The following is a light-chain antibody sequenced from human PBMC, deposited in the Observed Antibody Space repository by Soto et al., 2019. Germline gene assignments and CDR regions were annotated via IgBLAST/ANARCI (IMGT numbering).Light chain of an antibody. J-gene: IGKJ5*01. CDR2: DAF. CDR3: QQGGHWRLT. CDR1: QSVSSH. Sequence: EIVLTQSPATLSLSPGEGATVSCRARQSVSSHLAWYQQKRGQAPRLLIYDAFSRASGSPARFSGRGSGTDFTLTIGYLEPEDFALYYCQQGGHWRLTFGQGTRLEIK. V-gene: IGKV3-11*01.